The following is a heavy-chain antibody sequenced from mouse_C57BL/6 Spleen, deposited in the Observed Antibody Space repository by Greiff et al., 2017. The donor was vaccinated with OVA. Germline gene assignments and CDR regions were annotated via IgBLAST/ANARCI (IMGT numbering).Heavy chain of an antibody. Sequence: VQLQQSVAELVRPGASVKLSCTASGFNIKNTYMHWVKQRPEQGLEWIGRIDPANGNTKYAPKFQGKATINADTSSNTAYLQLSSLTSEDTAIYYFAIRGPSYYDRAWFAYWGQGTLVTVSA. J-gene: IGHJ3*01. CDR3: AIRGPSYYDRAWFAY. V-gene: IGHV14-3*01. CDR1: GFNIKNTY. D-gene: IGHD2-4*01. CDR2: IDPANGNT.